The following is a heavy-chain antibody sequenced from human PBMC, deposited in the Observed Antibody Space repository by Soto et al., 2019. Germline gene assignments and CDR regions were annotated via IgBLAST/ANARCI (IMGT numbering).Heavy chain of an antibody. Sequence: QVQLVQSGAEVKNPGASVEVSCKASGYTFTRYGIGWARQAPGQGLEWMGWINTYNGNTNYAQNVQGRVTLTTDTSTSTAYMELRRLRSNDTAIYYCAMVDVYVTPSPQDVWGQGTTVIVSS. CDR2: INTYNGNT. CDR1: GYTFTRYG. D-gene: IGHD3-16*01. J-gene: IGHJ6*02. V-gene: IGHV1-18*01. CDR3: AMVDVYVTPSPQDV.